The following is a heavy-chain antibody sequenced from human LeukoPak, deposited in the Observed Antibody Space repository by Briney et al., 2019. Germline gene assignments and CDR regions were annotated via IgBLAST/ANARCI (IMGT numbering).Heavy chain of an antibody. J-gene: IGHJ4*02. CDR2: ISGDGSTT. CDR1: GFTFSTYW. Sequence: GGSLRLSCAASGFTFSTYWMHWVRKAPGKGLVWVSRISGDGSTTNYADSVKGRFSISRDNAKNTLYLQMNSLRAEDTAVYYCARELPFDYWGQGTLVTVSS. D-gene: IGHD1-26*01. V-gene: IGHV3-74*01. CDR3: ARELPFDY.